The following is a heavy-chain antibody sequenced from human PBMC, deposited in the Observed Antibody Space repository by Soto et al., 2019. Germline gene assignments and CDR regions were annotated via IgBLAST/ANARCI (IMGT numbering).Heavy chain of an antibody. D-gene: IGHD3-10*01. CDR2: IYYSGST. Sequence: SETLSLTCTVSGGSISTRGYYWSWIRQHPGKGLEWIGYIYYSGSTYYNPSLKSRVTLSVDTSKNQFSLKLISVTAADTAVYYCARVGEIIGDYWGQGTLVTVLL. CDR3: ARVGEIIGDY. CDR1: GGSISTRGYY. V-gene: IGHV4-31*03. J-gene: IGHJ4*02.